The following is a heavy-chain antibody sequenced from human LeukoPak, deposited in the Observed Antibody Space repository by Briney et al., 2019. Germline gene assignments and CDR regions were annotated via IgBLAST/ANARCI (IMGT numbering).Heavy chain of an antibody. CDR2: INHSGST. CDR3: ARGDSSSWYKDAFDI. CDR1: GGSFSGYY. V-gene: IGHV4-34*01. Sequence: SETLSLTCAVYGGSFSGYYWSWIRQPPGKGLEWIGEINHSGSTNYNPSLKSRVTISVDTSKNQFSLKLSSVTATDTAVYYCARGDSSSWYKDAFDIWGQGTMVTVSS. D-gene: IGHD6-13*01. J-gene: IGHJ3*02.